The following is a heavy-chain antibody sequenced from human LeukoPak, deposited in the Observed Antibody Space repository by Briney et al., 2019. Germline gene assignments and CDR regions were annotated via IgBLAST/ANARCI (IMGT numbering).Heavy chain of an antibody. V-gene: IGHV1-46*01. CDR3: ARAVGPRGGNWFDP. Sequence: VASVKVSCKASGYTFTSYFMHWVRQAPGQGLEWMGVVNPSSGSTTYSQKFQGRVTMTRDTSTSTVYMDLSSLRSEDTAVYYCARAVGPRGGNWFDPWGQGALVTVSS. CDR1: GYTFTSYF. CDR2: VNPSSGST. J-gene: IGHJ5*02. D-gene: IGHD1-26*01.